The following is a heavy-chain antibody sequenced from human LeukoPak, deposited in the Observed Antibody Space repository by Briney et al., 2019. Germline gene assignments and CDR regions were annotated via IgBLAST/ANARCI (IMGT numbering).Heavy chain of an antibody. V-gene: IGHV4-4*07. Sequence: SETLSLTCTVSGGSISSYYWSWIRQPAGKGLEWIGRIYTSGSTNYNPSLKSRVTMSVDTSKNQFSLKLSSVTAADTAVYYCARASTIPPTKGGGITFFDCWGQGTLVTVSS. D-gene: IGHD3-10*01. CDR2: IYTSGST. J-gene: IGHJ4*02. CDR1: GGSISSYY. CDR3: ARASTIPPTKGGGITFFDC.